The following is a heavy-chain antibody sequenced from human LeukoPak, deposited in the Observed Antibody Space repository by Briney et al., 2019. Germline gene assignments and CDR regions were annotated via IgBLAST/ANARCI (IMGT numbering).Heavy chain of an antibody. V-gene: IGHV1-46*01. CDR2: INPSGGST. D-gene: IGHD1-26*01. CDR1: GYTFTSYY. CDR3: ARDKTKVGATHWFDP. J-gene: IGHJ5*02. Sequence: WASVKVSCKASGYTFTSYYMHWVRQAPGQGLEWMGIINPSGGSTSYAQKFQGRVTMTRDTSTSTVYMELSSLRSEDTAVYYCARDKTKVGATHWFDPWGQGTLVTVSS.